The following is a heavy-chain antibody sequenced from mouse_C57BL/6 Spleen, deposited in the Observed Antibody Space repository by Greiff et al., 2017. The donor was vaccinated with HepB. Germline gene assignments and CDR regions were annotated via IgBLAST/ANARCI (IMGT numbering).Heavy chain of an antibody. J-gene: IGHJ2*01. CDR3: ARSFYYYGSKGY. V-gene: IGHV1-61*01. Sequence: VQLQQPGAELVRPGSSVKLSCKASGYTFTSYWMDWVKQRPGQGLEWIGNIYPSDSETHYNQKFKDKATLTVDKSASTAYMKLSSLTSEDSAVYYCARSFYYYGSKGYWGQGTTLTVSS. CDR1: GYTFTSYW. D-gene: IGHD1-1*01. CDR2: IYPSDSET.